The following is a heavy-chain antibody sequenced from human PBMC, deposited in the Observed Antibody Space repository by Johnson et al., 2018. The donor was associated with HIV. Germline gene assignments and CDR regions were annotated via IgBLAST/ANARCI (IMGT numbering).Heavy chain of an antibody. Sequence: HVQLVESGGGVVQPGRSLRLSCAASGFTFSNYGMHWVRQAPGKGLEWVALITYDGSHKYYEDPVKGRFTISRDNSKNTVWLQLNSLRAEDTGVYYCARAKDAAYPYDAFDVWGHGTMVIVSS. V-gene: IGHV3-30*03. CDR2: ITYDGSHK. CDR3: ARAKDAAYPYDAFDV. D-gene: IGHD2-15*01. J-gene: IGHJ3*01. CDR1: GFTFSNYG.